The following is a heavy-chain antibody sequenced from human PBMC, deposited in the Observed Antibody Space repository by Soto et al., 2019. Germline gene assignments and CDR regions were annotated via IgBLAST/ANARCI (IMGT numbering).Heavy chain of an antibody. D-gene: IGHD1-1*01. Sequence: SETLSLTCTVSGGSISSYYSSWIRLPPGKGLEWIVSVYYSGSTYYNPSLESRVTISVDKSKNQFSLKLMSLSAADTAVYYCGRLEGLATISYYFDYWGQGALVTVSS. J-gene: IGHJ4*02. CDR2: VYYSGST. CDR3: GRLEGLATISYYFDY. CDR1: GGSISSYY. V-gene: IGHV4-59*05.